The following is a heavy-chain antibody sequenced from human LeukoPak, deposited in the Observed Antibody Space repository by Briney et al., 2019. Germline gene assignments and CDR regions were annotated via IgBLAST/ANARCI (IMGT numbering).Heavy chain of an antibody. CDR2: ISAYNGNT. CDR1: GYTFTSYG. V-gene: IGHV1-18*01. J-gene: IGHJ4*02. D-gene: IGHD3-22*01. Sequence: GASVKVSCKASGYTFTSYGISWVRQALGQGLEWMGWISAYNGNTNYAQKLQGRVTMTTDTSTSTAYMELRSLRSDDTAVYYCARISYYYDSSGFDYWGQGTLVTVSS. CDR3: ARISYYYDSSGFDY.